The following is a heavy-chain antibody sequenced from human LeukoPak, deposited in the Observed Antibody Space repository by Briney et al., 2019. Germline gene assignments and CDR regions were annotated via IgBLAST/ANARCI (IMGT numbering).Heavy chain of an antibody. CDR3: ARAGLEQWLVSPSWFDP. CDR2: IYTSGST. J-gene: IGHJ5*02. D-gene: IGHD6-19*01. Sequence: SETLSLTCTVSGGSISSYYWSWIRQPAGKGLEWIGRIYTSGSTNYNPSLKSRVTISVDTSKNQFSLKLSSVTAADTAVYYCARAGLEQWLVSPSWFDPWGQGTLVTVSS. CDR1: GGSISSYY. V-gene: IGHV4-4*07.